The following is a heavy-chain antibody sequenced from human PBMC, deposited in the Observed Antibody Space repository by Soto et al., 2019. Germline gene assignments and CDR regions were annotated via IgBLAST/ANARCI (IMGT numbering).Heavy chain of an antibody. D-gene: IGHD6-19*01. V-gene: IGHV3-74*01. Sequence: GGSLRLSCTASGFTFSSYWMHWVRQAPGKGLLWVSRIRSDGSSTTYADSVKGRFTISRDNAKNTLYLQMNSLRAEDTAVYYCAIVLDGEQWHPIDYWGQGT. CDR3: AIVLDGEQWHPIDY. CDR2: IRSDGSST. CDR1: GFTFSSYW. J-gene: IGHJ4*02.